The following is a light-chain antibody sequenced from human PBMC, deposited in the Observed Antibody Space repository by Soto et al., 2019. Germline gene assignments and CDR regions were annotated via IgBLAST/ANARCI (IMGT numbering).Light chain of an antibody. Sequence: EIVMTQSPLSLPVTLGDPASVSCRSSQSLLHSIGDYYLHRYLQKPGQSPQLLIFFASNRSSGVPDRFSGSGSGTDFTLKINKVEAEDVEIYSCMQTLQTPLTFGGGTTVEI. CDR2: FAS. J-gene: IGKJ4*01. CDR1: QSLLHSIGDYY. V-gene: IGKV2-28*01. CDR3: MQTLQTPLT.